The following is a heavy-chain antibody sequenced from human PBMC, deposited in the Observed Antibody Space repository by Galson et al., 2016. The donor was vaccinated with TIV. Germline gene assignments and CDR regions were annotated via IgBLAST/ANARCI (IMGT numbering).Heavy chain of an antibody. J-gene: IGHJ4*02. CDR1: GDSLSEIV. Sequence: SVKVSCKVSGDSLSEIVIHWVRQAPGQGLEWMGWIDPDSGTTNYAQKFQGWVTMTRDTSVATASMELSRLTSEDTAVYYCALVTPRIFNWGQGTLVTVSS. CDR3: ALVTPRIFN. V-gene: IGHV1-2*04. CDR2: IDPDSGTT. D-gene: IGHD4-23*01.